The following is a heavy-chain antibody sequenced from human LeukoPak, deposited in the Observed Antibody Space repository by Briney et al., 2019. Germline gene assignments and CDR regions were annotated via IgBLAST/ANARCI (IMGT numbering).Heavy chain of an antibody. J-gene: IGHJ5*02. D-gene: IGHD1-26*01. CDR3: TRDSGTYNWFDP. CDR1: GFXFSGSA. CDR2: IDKKDKGYAT. Sequence: PGGSLRLSCAASGFXFSGSALHWVRQSSGHGPEWFGKIDKKDKGYATGTAYAASVKGRFTISRDDSIKTAYLQMKSLKTEDTALYYCTRDSGTYNWFDPWGQGILVTVSS. V-gene: IGHV3-73*01.